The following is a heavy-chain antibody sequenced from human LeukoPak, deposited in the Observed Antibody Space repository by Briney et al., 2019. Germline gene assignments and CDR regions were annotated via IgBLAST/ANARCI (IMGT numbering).Heavy chain of an antibody. D-gene: IGHD2-15*01. V-gene: IGHV4-4*02. CDR2: IYHSGST. J-gene: IGHJ4*02. CDR1: GCSFSGRQG. CDR3: ARCGQVMVGANTKNYFDY. Sequence: SETLSLTCDGSGCSFSGRQGRRGVRQPPGKGLEWIGEIYHSGSTNHNPSLKSRVTISVDKSKNQFSLKLSSVTPADTAVYYCARCGQVMVGANTKNYFDYWGQGTLVTVSS.